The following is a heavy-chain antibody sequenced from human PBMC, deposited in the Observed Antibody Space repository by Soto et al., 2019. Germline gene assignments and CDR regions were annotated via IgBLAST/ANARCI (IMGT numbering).Heavy chain of an antibody. CDR1: GFIFRSHA. V-gene: IGHV3-64D*06. D-gene: IGHD6-19*01. CDR3: VKVIYASGWYGFYFDY. CDR2: ISREGDNS. J-gene: IGHJ4*02. Sequence: GGSLRLSCSASGFIFRSHAMHWVRQAPGQGLEYLSAISREGDNSYYADSVKGRFTISRDNSKNTLYLQMTSLRTEDTGVYYCVKVIYASGWYGFYFDYGGRGARVTVSS.